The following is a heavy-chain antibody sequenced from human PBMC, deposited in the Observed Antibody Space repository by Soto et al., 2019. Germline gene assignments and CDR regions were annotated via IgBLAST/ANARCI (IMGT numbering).Heavy chain of an antibody. Sequence: GGSLRLSCAASGFIFSSHVMHWVRQAPGKGLEWVTLISSDGNNKYYADSVKGRFTISRDNSKNTLYLQMNSLRAEDTAVYYCARDLNWVLDYWGQGALVTVS. CDR1: GFIFSSHV. CDR2: ISSDGNNK. V-gene: IGHV3-30-3*01. J-gene: IGHJ4*02. CDR3: ARDLNWVLDY. D-gene: IGHD3-16*01.